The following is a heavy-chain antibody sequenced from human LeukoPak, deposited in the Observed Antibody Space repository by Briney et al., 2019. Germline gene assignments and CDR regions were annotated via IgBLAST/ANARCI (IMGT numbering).Heavy chain of an antibody. V-gene: IGHV3-23*01. Sequence: PXGSLRLSCAASGFSFSNYAMNWVRQAPGKGLEWVSSIRGNGGSTYYAASVKGRFIISRDNSKNTLYLQMNGLRAEDTAVYYCAKDLDTTVVLDAFDMWGQGTXVTXSS. CDR2: IRGNGGST. J-gene: IGHJ3*02. CDR3: AKDLDTTVVLDAFDM. D-gene: IGHD4-23*01. CDR1: GFSFSNYA.